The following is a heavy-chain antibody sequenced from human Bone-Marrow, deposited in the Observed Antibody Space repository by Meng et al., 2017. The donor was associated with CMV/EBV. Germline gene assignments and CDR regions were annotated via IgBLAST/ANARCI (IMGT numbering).Heavy chain of an antibody. D-gene: IGHD3-22*01. CDR3: ARRYYYDRSGYPYYFDY. Sequence: GESLKISCAASGFTFSSYWMSWVRQAPGKGLEWVANIKQDGSEKYYVDSVKGRFTISRDNAKNSLYLQMNSLRAEDTAVYYCARRYYYDRSGYPYYFDYWGQGTLVTVSS. J-gene: IGHJ4*02. CDR1: GFTFSSYW. CDR2: IKQDGSEK. V-gene: IGHV3-7*01.